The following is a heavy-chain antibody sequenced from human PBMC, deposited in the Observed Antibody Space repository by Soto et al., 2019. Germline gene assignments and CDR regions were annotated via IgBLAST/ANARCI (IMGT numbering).Heavy chain of an antibody. CDR2: IIPMFGTA. CDR3: ASGIQLWLRRIHNGYSG. Sequence: QVQLVQSGAEVKKPESSVKVSCKAPGGTFSTYAISWVRQAPGQGLEWMGGIIPMFGTANYAQRFQDRVTITADEATNTGYRELSSLRSEDTAVYFCASGIQLWLRRIHNGYSGWGQGTLVTVSS. J-gene: IGHJ4*02. D-gene: IGHD5-18*01. V-gene: IGHV1-69*12. CDR1: GGTFSTYA.